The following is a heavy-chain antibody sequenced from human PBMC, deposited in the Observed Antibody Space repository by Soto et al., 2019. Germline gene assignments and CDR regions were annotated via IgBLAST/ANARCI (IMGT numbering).Heavy chain of an antibody. D-gene: IGHD2-2*02. Sequence: ETLSLTCAVYGGSFSGYYWSWIRQPPGKGLEWIGGINHSGSTNYNPSLKSRVTISVDTSKNQFSLKLSSVTAADTAVYYCATGHRCRSTSCYKWAYYYSGMDVWGQGTTVTV. V-gene: IGHV4-34*01. CDR3: ATGHRCRSTSCYKWAYYYSGMDV. CDR1: GGSFSGYY. J-gene: IGHJ6*02. CDR2: INHSGST.